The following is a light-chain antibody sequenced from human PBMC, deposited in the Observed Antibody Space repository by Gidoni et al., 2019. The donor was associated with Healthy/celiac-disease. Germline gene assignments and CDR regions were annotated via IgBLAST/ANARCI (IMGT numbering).Light chain of an antibody. CDR2: GKN. Sequence: SSELTQDPAVSVALGQTLRITCQGDSLRSYYASWYKQKPGQAPVLVSYGKNNRPSGIPDRCSGSSSGNTASLTITGAQAEDEADYYCNSRDSSGNHVVFGGGTKLTVI. V-gene: IGLV3-19*01. CDR3: NSRDSSGNHVV. J-gene: IGLJ2*01. CDR1: SLRSYY.